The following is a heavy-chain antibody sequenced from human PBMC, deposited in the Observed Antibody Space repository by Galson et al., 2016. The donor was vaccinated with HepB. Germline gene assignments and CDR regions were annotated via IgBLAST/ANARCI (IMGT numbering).Heavy chain of an antibody. J-gene: IGHJ4*02. D-gene: IGHD3-22*01. CDR2: AVPDEDIT. V-gene: IGHV1-24*01. CDR1: GYTLSEFS. Sequence: SVKVSCKVSGYTLSEFSIHWVRQAPGKGLEWMGGAVPDEDITVYAQKFQGRVTMTEDTSTDTAYMELTSLTSDDTAVYFCATPPVLTHYHYSFDYWGQGTRVTVS. CDR3: ATPPVLTHYHYSFDY.